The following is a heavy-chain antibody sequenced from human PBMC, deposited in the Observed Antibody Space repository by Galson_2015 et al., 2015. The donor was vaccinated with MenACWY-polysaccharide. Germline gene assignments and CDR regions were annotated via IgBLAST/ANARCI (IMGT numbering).Heavy chain of an antibody. CDR1: GFSFSIYG. CDR3: ARDGGNYGLDY. J-gene: IGHJ4*02. CDR2: ISGNGGTT. V-gene: IGHV3-64*01. D-gene: IGHD4-17*01. Sequence: SLRLSCAASGFSFSIYGLQWVRQAPGKGLEYVSAISGNGGTTNYANSVKGRFTISRDNSKNTLFLQMGSLIPEDMAVYYCARDGGNYGLDYWGQGTLVTVSS.